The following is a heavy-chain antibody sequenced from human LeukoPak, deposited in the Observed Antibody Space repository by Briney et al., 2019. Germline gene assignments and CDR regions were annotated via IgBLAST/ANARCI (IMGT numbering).Heavy chain of an antibody. CDR2: INTYNGST. CDR3: ASHRPYGSGSYNWFDP. Sequence: GASVKVSCKASGYTFTSYGISWVRQAPGQGLEWMGWINTYNGSTNYAQKLQGRVTMTTDTSTSTAYMELRSLRSDDTAVYYCASHRPYGSGSYNWFDPWGQGTLVTVSS. D-gene: IGHD3-10*01. V-gene: IGHV1-18*01. CDR1: GYTFTSYG. J-gene: IGHJ5*02.